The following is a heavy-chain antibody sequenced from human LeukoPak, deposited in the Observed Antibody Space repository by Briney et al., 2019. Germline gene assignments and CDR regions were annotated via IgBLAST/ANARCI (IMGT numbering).Heavy chain of an antibody. CDR1: GFTFSSYW. D-gene: IGHD5-12*01. V-gene: IGHV3-74*01. CDR2: INSDGSST. Sequence: GGSLRLSCAASGFTFSSYWMHWVRQAPGKGLVWVSRINSDGSSTSYADSVKGRFTISRDNAKNTLYLQMNSLRVEDTAFYYCAKDLVATGDHYYDYWGQGILVTVSS. CDR3: AKDLVATGDHYYDY. J-gene: IGHJ4*02.